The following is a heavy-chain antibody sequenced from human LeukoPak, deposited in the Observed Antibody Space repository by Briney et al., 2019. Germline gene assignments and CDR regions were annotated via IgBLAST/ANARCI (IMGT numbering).Heavy chain of an antibody. D-gene: IGHD1-26*01. J-gene: IGHJ6*02. CDR1: GGSISSYN. V-gene: IGHV4-59*01. Sequence: PSETPSLTCTVSGGSISSYNWSWIRQPPGKGLEWIGYIYYSGSTNYNPSLKSRVTISVDTSKNQFSLKLSSVTAADTAVYYCAAYSGSSLGYGMDVWGQGTTVTVSS. CDR3: AAYSGSSLGYGMDV. CDR2: IYYSGST.